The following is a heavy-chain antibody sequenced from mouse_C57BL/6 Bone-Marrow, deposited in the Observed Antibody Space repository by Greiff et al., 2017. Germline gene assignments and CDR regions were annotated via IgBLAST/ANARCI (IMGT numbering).Heavy chain of an antibody. D-gene: IGHD1-1*01. Sequence: EVNLVESGGDLVKPGGSLKLSCAASGFTFSSYGMSWVRQTPDKRLEWVATISSGGSYTYYPDSVKGRFTISRDNAKNTLYLQMSSLKSEDTAMYYCARQYYGSGTWFAYWGQGTLVTVSA. CDR1: GFTFSSYG. CDR2: ISSGGSYT. V-gene: IGHV5-6*01. J-gene: IGHJ3*01. CDR3: ARQYYGSGTWFAY.